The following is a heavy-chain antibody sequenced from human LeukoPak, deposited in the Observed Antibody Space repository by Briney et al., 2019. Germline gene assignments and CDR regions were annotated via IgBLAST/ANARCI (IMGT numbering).Heavy chain of an antibody. CDR3: ARWGLLGYCSSTSCYAVDNWFDP. V-gene: IGHV1-69*10. CDR1: GGTFSSYA. Sequence: SVKVSCKASGGTFSSYAISWVRQAPGQGLEWTGGIIPILGTANYAQKFQGRVTITADKSTSTAYMELSSLRSEDTAVYYCARWGLLGYCSSTSCYAVDNWFDPWGQGTLVTVSS. J-gene: IGHJ5*02. D-gene: IGHD2-2*01. CDR2: IIPILGTA.